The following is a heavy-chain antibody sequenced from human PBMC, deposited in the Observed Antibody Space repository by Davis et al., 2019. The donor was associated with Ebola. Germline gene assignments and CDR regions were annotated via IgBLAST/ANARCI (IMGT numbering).Heavy chain of an antibody. CDR3: ARTGITSYLYYYMDV. J-gene: IGHJ6*03. CDR1: GGSISSGSYY. Sequence: SETLSLTCTVSGGSISSGSYYWNWIRQPGGKGLEWLGHIYTSGSATYNSSLKSRVTISMDTSRNQFSLKLSSVTAADTAVYYCARTGITSYLYYYMDVWGKGTTVTVSS. CDR2: IYTSGSA. D-gene: IGHD1-7*01. V-gene: IGHV4-61*09.